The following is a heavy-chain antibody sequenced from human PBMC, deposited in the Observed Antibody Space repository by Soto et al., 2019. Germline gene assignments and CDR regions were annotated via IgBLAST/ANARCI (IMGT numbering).Heavy chain of an antibody. CDR2: IIPIFGTA. D-gene: IGHD3-22*01. Sequence: SVKVSCKASGGTFSSYAISWVRQAPGQGLEWMGGIIPIFGTANYAQKFQGRVTITADESTSTAYMELSSLRSEDTAVYYCARGAESTYYYDSSGVDDAFDIWGQGTMVTVSS. CDR3: ARGAESTYYYDSSGVDDAFDI. CDR1: GGTFSSYA. V-gene: IGHV1-69*13. J-gene: IGHJ3*02.